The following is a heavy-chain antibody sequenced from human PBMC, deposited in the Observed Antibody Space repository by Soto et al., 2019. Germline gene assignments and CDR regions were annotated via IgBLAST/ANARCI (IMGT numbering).Heavy chain of an antibody. CDR2: IYYSGST. D-gene: IGHD4-17*01. CDR1: GGPISSGDYY. CDR3: ASFYGDYQRKSMEV. V-gene: IGHV4-30-4*01. J-gene: IGHJ6*02. Sequence: SETLSLTCTVSGGPISSGDYYWSWIRQPPGKGLEWIGYIYYSGSTYYNPSLKSRVTISVDTSKNQFSLKLSSVTAAGTAVYYCASFYGDYQRKSMEVWGQGTTVTVSS.